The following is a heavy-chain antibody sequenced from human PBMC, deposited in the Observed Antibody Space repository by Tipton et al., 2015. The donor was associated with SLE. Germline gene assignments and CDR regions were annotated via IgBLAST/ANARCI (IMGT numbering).Heavy chain of an antibody. Sequence: TLSLTCAVYVGSFSGYFWSWIRQPPGKGLEWLGEINHSGSTNHNPSLKSRVTISVDTSKNQFSLKLTSMTAADTAVYYCAKTGPKKGSDWFRWFDPWGQGTLVTVSS. D-gene: IGHD6-19*01. CDR2: INHSGST. CDR3: AKTGPKKGSDWFRWFDP. V-gene: IGHV4-34*01. J-gene: IGHJ5*02. CDR1: VGSFSGYF.